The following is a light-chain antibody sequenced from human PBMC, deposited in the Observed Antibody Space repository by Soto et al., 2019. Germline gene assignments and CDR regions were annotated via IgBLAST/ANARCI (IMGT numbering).Light chain of an antibody. J-gene: IGLJ1*01. CDR2: RNN. V-gene: IGLV1-47*03. Sequence: QSVLNQPPSASGTPGQGVTISCSGSTSNIGSNYVYWYQQLPGTAPKLLIYRNNQRPSGVPDRFAGSKSGTSASLAIIGLWSEDEADYFCASWDDSFNGFYVFGTGTKVTVL. CDR1: TSNIGSNY. CDR3: ASWDDSFNGFYV.